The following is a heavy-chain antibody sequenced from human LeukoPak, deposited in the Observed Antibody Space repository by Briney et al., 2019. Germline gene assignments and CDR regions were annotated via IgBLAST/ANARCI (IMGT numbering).Heavy chain of an antibody. CDR2: MPFDENVSDNEIP. CDR3: ARLTLTGGAGRGWFDA. J-gene: IGHJ5*02. Sequence: SETLTLTCSVSGDSISNSGWSWGWIRQLPGKGLEWIGTMPFDENVSDNEIPSYNPSLKGRVTISAEKSKNQLSLKVKSVTAADTASYYCARLTLTGGAGRGWFDAWGQGTLVIVSS. D-gene: IGHD3-9*01. V-gene: IGHV4-39*01. CDR1: GDSISNSGWS.